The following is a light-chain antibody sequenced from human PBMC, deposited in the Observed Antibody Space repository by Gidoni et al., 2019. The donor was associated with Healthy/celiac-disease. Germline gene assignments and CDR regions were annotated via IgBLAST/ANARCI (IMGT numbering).Light chain of an antibody. CDR2: DVS. J-gene: IGLJ2*01. CDR3: CSYAGSSRV. CDR1: SSDVGGYNY. V-gene: IGLV2-11*01. Sequence: QSALTQPRSVSGSPGQSVTISCPGTSSDVGGYNYVSWYQQHPGKAPNLMIYDVSKRPSGVPDRFSGSKSGNTASLTISGLQAEDEADYYSCSYAGSSRVFGGGTKLNVL.